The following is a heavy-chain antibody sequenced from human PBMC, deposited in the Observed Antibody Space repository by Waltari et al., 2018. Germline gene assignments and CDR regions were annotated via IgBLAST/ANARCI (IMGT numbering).Heavy chain of an antibody. V-gene: IGHV1-2*02. Sequence: QVQLVQSGAEVKKPGASVKVSCKASGYTFTGYYMHWVRQAPGQGLEWMGWINPNSGGTNYAQKFQGRVTMTRDTSISTAYMELSRLRSDDTAVYYCARATDDIVVVPAANWFDPWGQGTLVTVSS. CDR2: INPNSGGT. CDR3: ARATDDIVVVPAANWFDP. D-gene: IGHD2-2*01. CDR1: GYTFTGYY. J-gene: IGHJ5*02.